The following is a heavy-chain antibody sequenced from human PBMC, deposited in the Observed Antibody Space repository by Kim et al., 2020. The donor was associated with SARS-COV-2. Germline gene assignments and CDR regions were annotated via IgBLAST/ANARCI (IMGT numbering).Heavy chain of an antibody. V-gene: IGHV1-18*01. D-gene: IGHD5-12*01. CDR3: ARDGGGSVDY. Sequence: KTKYAPKLQGRDTKTTDQSQSTAYMELRSLRSDDPAVYYCARDGGGSVDYWGQGTLVTVSS. J-gene: IGHJ4*02. CDR2: KT.